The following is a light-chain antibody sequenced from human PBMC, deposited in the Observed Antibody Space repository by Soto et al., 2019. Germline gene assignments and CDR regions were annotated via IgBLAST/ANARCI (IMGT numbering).Light chain of an antibody. J-gene: IGKJ4*01. Sequence: DIQLTQSPSFLSASVGDTVTITCRASQGMSTYLAWYQQKPGKVPKLLIRSASTLQSGVPPRFSGGGSETEFPLTISTLQPDDSGIYYCQQLNGYQLAFGGGTNVEIK. CDR3: QQLNGYQLA. CDR2: SAS. CDR1: QGMSTY. V-gene: IGKV1-9*01.